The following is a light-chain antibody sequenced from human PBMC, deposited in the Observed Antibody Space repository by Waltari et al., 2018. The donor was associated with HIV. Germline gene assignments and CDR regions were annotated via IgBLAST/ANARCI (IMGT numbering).Light chain of an antibody. J-gene: IGLJ2*01. CDR1: ALSDQF. Sequence: YELTQPPSVSVSPGQTARNTCSGNALSDQFGSWYQHKVGQAPVLIIFRSRERSPQVPARFSASESGTRFTLTISGVQAEDEADYFCLSADGRGVRKFFGGGTRLTVL. CDR2: RSR. CDR3: LSADGRGVRKF. V-gene: IGLV3-25*03.